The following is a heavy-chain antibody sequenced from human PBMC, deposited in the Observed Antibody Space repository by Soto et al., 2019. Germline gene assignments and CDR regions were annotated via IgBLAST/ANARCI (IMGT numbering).Heavy chain of an antibody. J-gene: IGHJ6*03. CDR2: ISGSGGST. CDR3: AKGRAVAVAYYYMDV. Sequence: EVQLLESGGGLVQPGGSLRLPCAASGFTFSSYAMSWVRQAPGKGLEWVSAISGSGGSTYYADSVKGRFTISRDNSKNTLYLQMNSLRAEDTAVYYCAKGRAVAVAYYYMDVWGKGTTVTVSS. CDR1: GFTFSSYA. D-gene: IGHD6-19*01. V-gene: IGHV3-23*01.